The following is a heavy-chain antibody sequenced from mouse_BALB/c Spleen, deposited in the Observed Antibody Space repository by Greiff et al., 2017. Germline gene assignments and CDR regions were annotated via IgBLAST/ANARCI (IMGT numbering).Heavy chain of an antibody. CDR1: GFTFSSYG. Sequence: EVQLVESGGDLVKPGGSLKLSCAASGFTFSSYGMSWVRQTPDKRLEWVATISSGGSYTYYPDSVKGRFTISRDNAKNTLYLQMSSLKSEDTAMYYCARQGPYGNYDWFAYWGQGTLVTVSA. CDR2: ISSGGSYT. D-gene: IGHD2-1*01. J-gene: IGHJ3*01. CDR3: ARQGPYGNYDWFAY. V-gene: IGHV5-6*01.